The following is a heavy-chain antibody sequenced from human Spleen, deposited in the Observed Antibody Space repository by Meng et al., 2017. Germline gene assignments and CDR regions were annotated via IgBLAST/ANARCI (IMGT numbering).Heavy chain of an antibody. CDR3: ARVSCSGYYSCWFDP. CDR1: GGSIRSGGYY. Sequence: VQLQESGPGLVKPSQTLSLPCTVSGGSIRSGGYYWSWIRQHPGKGLEWIGYIYYSGSTYYNPSLKSRVTISVDTSKNQFSLKLSSVTAADTAVYYCARVSCSGYYSCWFDPWGQGTLVTVSS. V-gene: IGHV4-31*03. J-gene: IGHJ5*02. D-gene: IGHD3-22*01. CDR2: IYYSGST.